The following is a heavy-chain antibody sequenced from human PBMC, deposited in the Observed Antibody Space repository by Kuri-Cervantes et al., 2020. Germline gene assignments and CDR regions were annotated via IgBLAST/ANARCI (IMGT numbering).Heavy chain of an antibody. V-gene: IGHV1-69*06. CDR1: GGTFSSYA. Sequence: SVKVSCKASGGTFSSYAVSWVRQAPGQGLEWMGGVIPIVGPANYAQKFQGRVTITAEKSTSTAYMELSSLRSEDTAVYFCARGRGEVPAARLGDYYYYYYLDVWGKGTTVTVSS. D-gene: IGHD2-2*01. J-gene: IGHJ6*03. CDR2: VIPIVGPA. CDR3: ARGRGEVPAARLGDYYYYYYLDV.